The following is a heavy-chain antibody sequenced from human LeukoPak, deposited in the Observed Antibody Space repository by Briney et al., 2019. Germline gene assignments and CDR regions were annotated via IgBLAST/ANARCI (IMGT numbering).Heavy chain of an antibody. J-gene: IGHJ4*02. CDR2: IYYSGGT. D-gene: IGHD6-13*01. Sequence: SETLSLTCTVSGGSISSYYWSWIRQPPGKGLEWIGYIYYSGGTNYNPSLKSRVTISVDTSKNQFSLKLSSVTAADTAVYYCARLGRSWVFDYWGQGTLVTVSS. CDR3: ARLGRSWVFDY. V-gene: IGHV4-59*08. CDR1: GGSISSYY.